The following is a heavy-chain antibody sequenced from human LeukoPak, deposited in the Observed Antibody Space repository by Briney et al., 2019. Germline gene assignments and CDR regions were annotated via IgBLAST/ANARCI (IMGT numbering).Heavy chain of an antibody. CDR1: GFTVSRNY. CDR3: ARVEGTAYYYFDY. CDR2: IYSGGRT. V-gene: IGHV3-66*01. D-gene: IGHD3/OR15-3a*01. Sequence: GGSLRLSCAASGFTVSRNYMSWVRQAPGKGLEWVSVIYSGGRTYYADSVKGRFTISRDNSKNTQYLQMNSLRAEDTAVYYCARVEGTAYYYFDYWGQGTLVTVSS. J-gene: IGHJ4*02.